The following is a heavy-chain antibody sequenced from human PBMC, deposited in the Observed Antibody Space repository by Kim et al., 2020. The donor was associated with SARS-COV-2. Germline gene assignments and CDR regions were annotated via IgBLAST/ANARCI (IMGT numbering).Heavy chain of an antibody. J-gene: IGHJ3*02. CDR1: GGSISSSSYY. CDR2: IYYSGST. CDR3: ARYSRDYYDSSGYYYEGLAFDI. V-gene: IGHV4-39*01. Sequence: SETLSLTCTVSGGSISSSSYYWGWIRQPPGKGLEWIGSIYYSGSTYYNPSLKSRVTISVDTSKNQFSLKLSSVTAADTAVYYCARYSRDYYDSSGYYYEGLAFDIWGQGKMVTVSS. D-gene: IGHD3-22*01.